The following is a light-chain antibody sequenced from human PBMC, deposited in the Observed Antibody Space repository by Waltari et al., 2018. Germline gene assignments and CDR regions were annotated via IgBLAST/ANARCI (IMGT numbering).Light chain of an antibody. CDR3: QQYNNWPLT. CDR2: AAS. Sequence: EMVMTQSPATLSVSPGERATLPCRASQSVSSSLAWYQQKSGQAPRLLIYAASNRATGIPARFNGGGSGTEFTLTISSLQSGDSAVYYCQQYNNWPLTFGQGTKVEIK. J-gene: IGKJ1*01. V-gene: IGKV3-15*01. CDR1: QSVSSS.